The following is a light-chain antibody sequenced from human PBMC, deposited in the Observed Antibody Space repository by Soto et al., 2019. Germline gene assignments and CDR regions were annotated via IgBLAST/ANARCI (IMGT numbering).Light chain of an antibody. CDR1: QGISNY. V-gene: IGKV1-27*01. J-gene: IGKJ3*01. CDR3: QKYNSAPLT. Sequence: DIQMTQSPSSLSASVGDRVTITFRASQGISNYLAWYQQKPGKVPKLLIYAASTLQSGVPSRFSDSGSGTDFTLTISRLQPEDVETYYCQKYNSAPLTFGQGTKVDIK. CDR2: AAS.